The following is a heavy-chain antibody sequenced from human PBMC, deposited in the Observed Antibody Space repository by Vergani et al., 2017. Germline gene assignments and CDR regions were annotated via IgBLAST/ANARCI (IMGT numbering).Heavy chain of an antibody. CDR1: GGSISSYY. CDR2: IYYSGST. V-gene: IGHV4-59*01. CDR3: ASSPSRTIYYYYYMDV. Sequence: QVQLQESGPGLVKPSETLSLTCTVSGGSISSYYWSWIRQPPGKGLEWIGYIYYSGSTNYNPSLKSRVTISVDTSKNQFSLKLSSVTAADTAVYYCASSPSRTIYYYYYMDVWGKGTTVTVSS. D-gene: IGHD3-3*01. J-gene: IGHJ6*03.